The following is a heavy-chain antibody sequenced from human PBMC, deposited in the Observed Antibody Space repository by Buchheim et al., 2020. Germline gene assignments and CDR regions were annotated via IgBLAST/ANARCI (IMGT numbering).Heavy chain of an antibody. CDR1: GFTFSTYS. D-gene: IGHD3-10*01. Sequence: EVQLVESGGGLVKPGGSLRLSCAASGFTFSTYSMNWVRQAPGKGLEWVSCITGTSSYTHSADSVKGRFTISTDNAKNSMYLQMNSLRAEDTAVYYCARNVGSSYYYGMDVWGQGTT. CDR2: ITGTSSYT. V-gene: IGHV3-21*01. J-gene: IGHJ6*02. CDR3: ARNVGSSYYYGMDV.